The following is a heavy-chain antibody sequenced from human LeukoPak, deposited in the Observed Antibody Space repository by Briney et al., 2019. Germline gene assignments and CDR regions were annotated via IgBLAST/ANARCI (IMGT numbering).Heavy chain of an antibody. Sequence: GGSLRLSCAASGFTFSSYEMNWVRQAPGKGLEGVSYISSSGSTIYYADSVKGRFTISRDNAKNSLYLQMNSLRAEDTAVYYCARVHTQSDALDIWGQGTMVTVSS. CDR1: GFTFSSYE. D-gene: IGHD2-2*02. CDR3: ARVHTQSDALDI. J-gene: IGHJ3*02. CDR2: ISSSGSTI. V-gene: IGHV3-48*03.